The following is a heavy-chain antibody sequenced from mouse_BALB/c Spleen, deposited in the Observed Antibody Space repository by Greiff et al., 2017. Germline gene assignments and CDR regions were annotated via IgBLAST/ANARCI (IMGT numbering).Heavy chain of an antibody. J-gene: IGHJ3*01. D-gene: IGHD2-3*01. CDR3: ARRDGYYWFAY. CDR2: ISNGGGST. V-gene: IGHV5-12-2*01. Sequence: EVQLVESGGGLVQPGGSLKLSCAASGFTFSSYTMSWVRQTPEKRLEWVAYISNGGGSTYYPDTVKGRFTISRDNAKNTLYLQMSSLKSEDTAMYYCARRDGYYWFAYWGQGTLVTVSA. CDR1: GFTFSSYT.